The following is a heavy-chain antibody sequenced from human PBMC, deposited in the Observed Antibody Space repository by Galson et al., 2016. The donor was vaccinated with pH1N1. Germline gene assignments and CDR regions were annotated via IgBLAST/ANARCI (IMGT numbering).Heavy chain of an antibody. Sequence: SVKVSCKASGDTFRDFYVHWVRQAPGQGLEWMGWINIKSGATKYAQKFQVKVTLNTDTSLNTVYIELSRLTSDDTAVYYCASLAASSTLDYHYGIDAWGQGTTVIVSS. D-gene: IGHD1-1*01. CDR2: INIKSGAT. J-gene: IGHJ6*02. V-gene: IGHV1-2*02. CDR1: GDTFRDFY. CDR3: ASLAASSTLDYHYGIDA.